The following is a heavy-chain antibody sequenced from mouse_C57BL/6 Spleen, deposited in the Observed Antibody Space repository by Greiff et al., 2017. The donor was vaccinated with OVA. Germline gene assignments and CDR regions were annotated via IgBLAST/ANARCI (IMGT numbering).Heavy chain of an antibody. V-gene: IGHV5-9-1*02. D-gene: IGHD1-3*01. CDR2: ISSGGDYI. CDR1: GFTFSSYA. J-gene: IGHJ4*01. Sequence: EVHLVESGEGLVKPGGSLKLSCAASGFTFSSYAMSWVRQTPEKRLEWVAYISSGGDYIYYADTVKGRFTISRDNARNTLYLQMSSLKSEDTAMYYCTRESGRGYAMDYWGQGTSVTVSS. CDR3: TRESGRGYAMDY.